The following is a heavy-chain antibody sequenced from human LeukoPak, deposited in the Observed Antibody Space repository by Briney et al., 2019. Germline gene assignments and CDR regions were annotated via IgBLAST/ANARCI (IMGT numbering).Heavy chain of an antibody. V-gene: IGHV1-69*01. CDR3: ARDSDYGGIS. CDR1: GGTFSSYA. J-gene: IGHJ5*02. CDR2: IIPIFGTA. D-gene: IGHD4-23*01. Sequence: ASVKVSCKASGGTFSSYAISWVRQAPGQGFEWMGGIIPIFGTANYAQKFQGRVTITADESTSTAYMELSSLRSEDTAVYYCARDSDYGGISWGQGTLVTVSS.